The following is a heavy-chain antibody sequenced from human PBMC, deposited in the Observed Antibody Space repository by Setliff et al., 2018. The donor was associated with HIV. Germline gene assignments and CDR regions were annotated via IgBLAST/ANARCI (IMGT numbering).Heavy chain of an antibody. CDR2: INHSGST. D-gene: IGHD1-1*01. Sequence: SETLSLTCTVSGGSITGYYWSWIRLPPGKGLEWIGEINHSGSTNYNPSLKSRVAISVDTSKNQFSLKLTSVTAADTAVYYCARDWNHYFYYMDVWGKGTTVTVSS. J-gene: IGHJ6*03. CDR1: GGSITGYY. V-gene: IGHV4-34*01. CDR3: ARDWNHYFYYMDV.